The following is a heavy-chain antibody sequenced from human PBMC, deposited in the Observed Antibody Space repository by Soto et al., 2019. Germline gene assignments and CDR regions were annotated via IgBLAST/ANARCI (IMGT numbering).Heavy chain of an antibody. CDR2: INDTGTRT. Sequence: QILESGGSLVQPGGSLRLSCVAAGFTFSSAAMNWVRQAPGKGLEWVSIINDTGTRTHYADSVKGRFTISRDNSKNTLYLDLNSLRVEDTAVYYCAKSLDIHYKNWFDPWGQGTLVTVSS. J-gene: IGHJ5*02. CDR1: GFTFSSAA. CDR3: AKSLDIHYKNWFDP. V-gene: IGHV3-23*01. D-gene: IGHD4-4*01.